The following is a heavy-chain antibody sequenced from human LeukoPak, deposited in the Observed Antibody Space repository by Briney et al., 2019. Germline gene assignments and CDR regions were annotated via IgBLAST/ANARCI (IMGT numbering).Heavy chain of an antibody. D-gene: IGHD4-17*01. CDR3: ARFAGEGLRGLIVGDY. CDR2: IYYSGST. CDR1: GGSISSSSYY. Sequence: SETLSLTCTVSGGSISSSSYYWGWIRQPPGKGLEWIGSIYYSGSTYYNPSLKSRVTISVDTSKNQFSLKLSSVTAADTAVYYCARFAGEGLRGLIVGDYWGQGTLVTVSS. J-gene: IGHJ4*02. V-gene: IGHV4-39*07.